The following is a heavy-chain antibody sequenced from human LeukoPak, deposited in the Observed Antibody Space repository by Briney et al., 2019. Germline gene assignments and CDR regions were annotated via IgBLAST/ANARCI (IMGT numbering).Heavy chain of an antibody. Sequence: GGSLRLSCSASGFTFSSYAMHWVRQAPGKGLEYVSAISSNGGSTYYADSVKGRFTISRDNSKNSLYLQMNSLRAEDTAVYYCARRGIAAAGADYWGQGTLVTVSS. J-gene: IGHJ4*02. V-gene: IGHV3-64*04. CDR2: ISSNGGST. CDR3: ARRGIAAAGADY. CDR1: GFTFSSYA. D-gene: IGHD6-13*01.